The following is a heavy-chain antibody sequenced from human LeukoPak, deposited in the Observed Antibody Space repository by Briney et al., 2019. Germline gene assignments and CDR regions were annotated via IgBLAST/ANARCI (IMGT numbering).Heavy chain of an antibody. CDR1: GYSISSGYY. CDR3: ARARGGEYFDY. D-gene: IGHD3-10*01. J-gene: IGHJ4*02. V-gene: IGHV4-38-2*01. CDR2: IYHSGST. Sequence: SETLSLTCAVSGYSISSGYYWGWIRPPPGKGLEWIGSIYHSGSTYYNPSLKRRVTISVDTSKNQFSLKLSSVTAADTAVYYCARARGGEYFDYWGQGTLVTVSS.